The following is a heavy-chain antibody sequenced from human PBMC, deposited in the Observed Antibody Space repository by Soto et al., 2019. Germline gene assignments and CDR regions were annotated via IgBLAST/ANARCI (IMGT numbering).Heavy chain of an antibody. CDR1: GGSISSSSYY. D-gene: IGHD2-15*01. Sequence: SETLSLTCTVSGGSISSSSYYWGWIRQPPGKGLEWIGSIYYSGSTYYNPSLKSRVTISVDTSKNQFSLKLSSVTAADTAVYYCARLGIVVVVAAIGWFDPWGQGTLVTVSS. CDR2: IYYSGST. CDR3: ARLGIVVVVAAIGWFDP. J-gene: IGHJ5*02. V-gene: IGHV4-39*01.